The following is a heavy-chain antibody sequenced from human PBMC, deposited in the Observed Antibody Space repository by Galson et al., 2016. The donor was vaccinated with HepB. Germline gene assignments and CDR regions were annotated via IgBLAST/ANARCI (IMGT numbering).Heavy chain of an antibody. Sequence: SLRLSCAASGFTFSSYAMHWVRQAPGKGLEWVAVISYDGSSKYYADSVKGRFTISRDNSKNTLYVQMNSLNSEDTAVYYCARVSVVRRYFDLWGRGTLVTVSS. CDR3: ARVSVVRRYFDL. CDR2: ISYDGSSK. D-gene: IGHD3-22*01. J-gene: IGHJ2*01. CDR1: GFTFSSYA. V-gene: IGHV3-30*04.